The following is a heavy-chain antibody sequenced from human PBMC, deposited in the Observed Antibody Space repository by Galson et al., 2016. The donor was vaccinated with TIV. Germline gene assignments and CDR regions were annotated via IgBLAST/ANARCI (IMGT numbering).Heavy chain of an antibody. V-gene: IGHV4-34*01. CDR2: INDSGRT. CDR1: GGSFTGYY. Sequence: SLTCAVYGGSFTGYYWSWMRQAPGKGLEWIGEINDSGRTNYNPSLKSRVTISLDTSKNQFSLKLNSETAADTALYFCAREGGDVILPSAIRRLNAFDIWGQGTVVTVSS. J-gene: IGHJ3*02. CDR3: AREGGDVILPSAIRRLNAFDI. D-gene: IGHD2-2*02.